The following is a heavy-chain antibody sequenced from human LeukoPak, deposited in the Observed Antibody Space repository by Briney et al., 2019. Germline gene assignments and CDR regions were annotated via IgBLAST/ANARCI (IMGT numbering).Heavy chain of an antibody. Sequence: PSETLSLTCAVYGGSFSGYYWSWIRQPPGKGLEWIGEINHSGSTNYNPSLKSRVTISVDTPKNQFSLKLSSVTAADTAVYYCARGRSRRLRGTVNNWFDPWGQGTLVTVSS. CDR3: ARGRSRRLRGTVNNWFDP. CDR1: GGSFSGYY. CDR2: INHSGST. V-gene: IGHV4-34*01. J-gene: IGHJ5*02. D-gene: IGHD5-12*01.